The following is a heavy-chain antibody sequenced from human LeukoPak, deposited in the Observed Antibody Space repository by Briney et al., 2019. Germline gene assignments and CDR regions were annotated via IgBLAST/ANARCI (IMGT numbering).Heavy chain of an antibody. CDR1: GYTSNSSY. D-gene: IGHD2-2*02. CDR3: ATEGWVRVVPAAIIERYFQH. J-gene: IGHJ1*01. V-gene: IGHV1-46*02. Sequence: GASVNVSCKASGYTSNSSYMHWVRQAPGQGLEWMGIINPSDDSTRYAQKFQGRVTMTKDTSTNTVYMHLSSLRSEDTAVYYCATEGWVRVVPAAIIERYFQHWGQGTLVTVSS. CDR2: INPSDDST.